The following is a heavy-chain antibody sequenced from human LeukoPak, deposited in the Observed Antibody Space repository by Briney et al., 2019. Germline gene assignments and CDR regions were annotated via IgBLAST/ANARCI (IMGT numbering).Heavy chain of an antibody. CDR3: ARVARVAAAAPDY. J-gene: IGHJ4*02. CDR1: GGSISSGSYS. V-gene: IGHV4-30-2*01. Sequence: SETLSLTCAVSGGSISSGSYSWNWIRQPPGKGLEWIGYIYHTGNTFYNPSLKSRVTISVDRSKNQFSLKLSSVTAADTAVYYCARVARVAAAAPDYWGQGTLVTVSS. D-gene: IGHD6-13*01. CDR2: IYHTGNT.